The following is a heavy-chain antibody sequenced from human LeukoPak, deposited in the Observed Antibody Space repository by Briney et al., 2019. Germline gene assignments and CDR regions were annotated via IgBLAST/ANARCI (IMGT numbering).Heavy chain of an antibody. V-gene: IGHV3-30-3*01. D-gene: IGHD3/OR15-3a*01. Sequence: PGRSLRLSCAASGFTFSNYAMHWVRQAPGKGLEWVALISYDGSNKYYADSVKGRFTISRDNSKNTLFLQMNSLRAEDTTVYYCARARTGYPPDYWGQGTLVTVSS. CDR1: GFTFSNYA. CDR3: ARARTGYPPDY. CDR2: ISYDGSNK. J-gene: IGHJ4*02.